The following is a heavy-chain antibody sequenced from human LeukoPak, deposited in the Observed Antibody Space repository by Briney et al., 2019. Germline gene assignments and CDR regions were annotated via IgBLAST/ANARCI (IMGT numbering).Heavy chain of an antibody. CDR3: ARDWGAPGHFGNYYGSVYTHEGDY. J-gene: IGHJ4*02. Sequence: GGSLRLSCAASGFDFSVHSMNWVRQAPGQGLEWVSSISWNSGAIYYVDSVKGRFTISRDNSRNLLYLQMNSLRAEDTAVYYCARDWGAPGHFGNYYGSVYTHEGDYWGQGTLVTVSS. D-gene: IGHD3-10*01. V-gene: IGHV3-21*01. CDR2: ISWNSGAI. CDR1: GFDFSVHS.